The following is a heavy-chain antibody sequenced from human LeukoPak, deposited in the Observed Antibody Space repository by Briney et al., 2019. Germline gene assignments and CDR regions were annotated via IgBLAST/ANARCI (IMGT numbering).Heavy chain of an antibody. CDR3: AREISGYSDY. J-gene: IGHJ4*02. Sequence: WASVKVSCKACGYTFTGYYMHWVRQAPGQGLEWMGCINANSGDTKYAQKFQGRVTMARDTSISTAYMELRRLKSDDTSMYYCAREISGYSDYWGQGTLVTVSS. D-gene: IGHD3-22*01. CDR1: GYTFTGYY. V-gene: IGHV1-2*02. CDR2: INANSGDT.